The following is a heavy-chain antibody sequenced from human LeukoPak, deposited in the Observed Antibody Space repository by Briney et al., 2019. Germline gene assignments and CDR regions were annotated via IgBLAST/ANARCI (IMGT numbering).Heavy chain of an antibody. Sequence: PGGSLGLSCAASRFTYNYYSMNWVRQAPGKGLEWVSSISSSSRYIYYADSVKGRFTISRDNAKNSLYLQMNSLRAEDTVVYYCARDREEDYYMDVWGKGTTVTVSS. CDR1: RFTYNYYS. CDR2: ISSSSRYI. D-gene: IGHD3-10*01. J-gene: IGHJ6*03. V-gene: IGHV3-21*01. CDR3: ARDREEDYYMDV.